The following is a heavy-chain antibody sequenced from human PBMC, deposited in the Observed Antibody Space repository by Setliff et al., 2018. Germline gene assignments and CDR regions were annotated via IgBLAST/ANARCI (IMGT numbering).Heavy chain of an antibody. Sequence: ASVKVSCKASGYILNSYGISWVRQAPGQGLEWMGWISSYNDITNYAQSFHGRVTLTTDTSTSTAYMELTSLGSDDTAVYYCSRLVRYCTRTSCQRLSGGEFWGQGTLVTVSS. CDR3: SRLVRYCTRTSCQRLSGGEF. D-gene: IGHD2-15*01. J-gene: IGHJ4*02. V-gene: IGHV1-18*01. CDR1: GYILNSYG. CDR2: ISSYNDIT.